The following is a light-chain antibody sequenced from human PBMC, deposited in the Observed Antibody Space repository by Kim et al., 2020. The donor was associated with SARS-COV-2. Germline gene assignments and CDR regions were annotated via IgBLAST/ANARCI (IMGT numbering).Light chain of an antibody. V-gene: IGLV4-69*01. CDR2: LNSDGSH. Sequence: QLVLTQSPSASASLGASVKLTCTLSSGHSSYAIAWHQQQPEKGPRYLMKLNSDGSHSKGDGIPDRFSGSSSGAERYLTISSLQSEDEADYYCQTWGIGMVFGGGTQLTVL. J-gene: IGLJ3*02. CDR3: QTWGIGMV. CDR1: SGHSSYA.